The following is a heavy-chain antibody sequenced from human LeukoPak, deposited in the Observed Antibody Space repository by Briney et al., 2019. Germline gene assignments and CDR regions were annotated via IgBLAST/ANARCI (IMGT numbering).Heavy chain of an antibody. CDR3: AKDVRVGGGGMDV. CDR2: ISSSGDNV. D-gene: IGHD1-26*01. V-gene: IGHV3-23*01. Sequence: GGSLRLSCAASGFTFSNYAMNWVRQAPGKGLEWVSLISSSGDNVYYADSVRGRFTISRDKSKNTVSLQMNSLRGEDTAVYYCAKDVRVGGGGMDVWGQGTPVTVSS. J-gene: IGHJ6*02. CDR1: GFTFSNYA.